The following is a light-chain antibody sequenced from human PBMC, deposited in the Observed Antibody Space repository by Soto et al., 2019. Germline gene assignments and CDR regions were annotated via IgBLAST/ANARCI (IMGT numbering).Light chain of an antibody. CDR2: GAS. Sequence: EIVLTQSPGTLSLSPGDIATLSCRASQSVSTNYLAWYQHSLGQAPRLLIYGASSRATGIPDRFSGNGSGTDGIRTISRLEPEDFAVYYCHQYGSTPFPFGPGTKVDIK. J-gene: IGKJ3*01. CDR1: QSVSTNY. CDR3: HQYGSTPFP. V-gene: IGKV3-20*01.